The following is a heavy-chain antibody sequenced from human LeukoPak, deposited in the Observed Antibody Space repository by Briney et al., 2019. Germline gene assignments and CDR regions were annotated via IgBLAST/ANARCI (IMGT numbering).Heavy chain of an antibody. CDR3: ARCYYYGSGLFYFDY. J-gene: IGHJ4*02. V-gene: IGHV4-30-2*01. CDR2: IYHSGST. D-gene: IGHD3-10*01. CDR1: GGSISSGGYS. Sequence: SQTLSLTCAVSGGSISSGGYSWSWIRQPPGKGLEWIGYIYHSGSTYYNPSLKSRVTISVDRSRNQFSLKLSSVTAADTAVYYCARCYYYGSGLFYFDYWGQGTLVTVSS.